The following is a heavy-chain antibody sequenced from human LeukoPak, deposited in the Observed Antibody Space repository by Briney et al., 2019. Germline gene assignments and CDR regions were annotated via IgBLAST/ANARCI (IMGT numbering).Heavy chain of an antibody. V-gene: IGHV1-46*01. D-gene: IGHD6-13*01. CDR2: INPSGGST. CDR3: ARDHPGAAGLDY. Sequence: ASVKVSCKASGYTLTSYYMHWVRQAPGQGLEWMGIINPSGGSTSYAQKFQGRVTMTRDTSTSTVYMELSSLRSEDTAVYYCARDHPGAAGLDYWGQGTLVTVSS. CDR1: GYTLTSYY. J-gene: IGHJ4*02.